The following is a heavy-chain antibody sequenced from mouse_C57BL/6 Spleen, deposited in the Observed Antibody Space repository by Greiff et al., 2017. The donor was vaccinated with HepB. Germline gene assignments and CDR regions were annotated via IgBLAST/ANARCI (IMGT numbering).Heavy chain of an antibody. CDR2: INPNNGGT. D-gene: IGHD1-1*01. CDR3: ASEYYGSSRRYYYAMDY. CDR1: GYTFTDYN. J-gene: IGHJ4*01. V-gene: IGHV1-22*01. Sequence: VQLQQSGPELVKPGASVKMSCKASGYTFTDYNMHWVKQSHGKSLEWIGYINPNNGGTSYNQKFKGKATLTVNKASSSAYMELRSLTSEDSAVYYGASEYYGSSRRYYYAMDYWGQGTSVTVSS.